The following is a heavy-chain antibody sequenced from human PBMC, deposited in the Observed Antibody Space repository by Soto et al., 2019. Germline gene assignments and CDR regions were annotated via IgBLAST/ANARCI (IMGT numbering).Heavy chain of an antibody. J-gene: IGHJ6*02. CDR3: AKDQATSYYGTYYYYGVDV. Sequence: ESGGGVVQPGRSLRLSCAASGFTFNYYAMHWVRQAPGKGLEWVAVIWNDGRTRYYADSVKGRFTIHRDNSKSTLYLQMNTLRVDDTAVYYCAKDQATSYYGTYYYYGVDVWGQGNTVTVSS. D-gene: IGHD4-4*01. CDR2: IWNDGRTR. V-gene: IGHV3-33*06. CDR1: GFTFNYYA.